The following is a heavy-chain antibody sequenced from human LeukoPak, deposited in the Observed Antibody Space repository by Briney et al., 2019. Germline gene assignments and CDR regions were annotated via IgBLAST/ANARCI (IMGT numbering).Heavy chain of an antibody. CDR2: IYYSGST. Sequence: SETLSLTCAVYGGSFSDYFWSWIRQPPGKGLEWIGYIYYSGSTNYNPSLKSRVTISVDTSKNQFSLKLSSVTAADTAVYYCARRGIAAAGYDYWGQGTLVTVSS. J-gene: IGHJ4*02. CDR1: GGSFSDYF. CDR3: ARRGIAAAGYDY. D-gene: IGHD6-13*01. V-gene: IGHV4-59*08.